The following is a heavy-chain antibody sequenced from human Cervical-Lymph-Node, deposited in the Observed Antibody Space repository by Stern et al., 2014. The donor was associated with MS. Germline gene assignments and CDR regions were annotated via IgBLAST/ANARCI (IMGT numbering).Heavy chain of an antibody. CDR1: GYNFGDYW. J-gene: IGHJ6*02. V-gene: IGHV5-51*01. CDR2: IFPADSDS. D-gene: IGHD2-2*01. CDR3: ARHQPAATFAMDV. Sequence: EVQLVQSGAEVKKPGESLKISCKGSGYNFGDYWIGWVRQKPGKGLECMGTIFPADSDSRYSPSFEGQVTISADESISTAFLQSSSLKASDTGIYYCARHQPAATFAMDVWGQGTTVIVSS.